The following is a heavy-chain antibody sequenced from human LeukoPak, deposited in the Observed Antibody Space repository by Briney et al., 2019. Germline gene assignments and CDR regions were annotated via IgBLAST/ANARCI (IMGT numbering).Heavy chain of an antibody. J-gene: IGHJ4*02. CDR2: IYPGDSNT. Sequence: GESLKISCKASEXNFANYWIGWVRQMPGKGLEWMGLIYPGDSNTRFSPSFQGQVTLSADKSITTAYLQWSSLKASDTALYYCARLISTAGLSYFDLWGQGTLVTVSS. D-gene: IGHD6-13*01. CDR3: ARLISTAGLSYFDL. CDR1: EXNFANYW. V-gene: IGHV5-51*01.